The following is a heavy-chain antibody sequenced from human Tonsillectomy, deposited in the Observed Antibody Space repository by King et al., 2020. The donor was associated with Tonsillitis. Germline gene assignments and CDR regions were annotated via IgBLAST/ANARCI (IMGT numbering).Heavy chain of an antibody. Sequence: VQLVESGGGLVQPGGSLRLSCAASGFTFNNYAMSWVRQAPGKGLEWVSGIRGGGGRIYYADPVKGRFTISRDNSKNTVYLQMNSLRAEDTAVYYCANEFVYRNLYYFDNWGQGTLVTVSS. CDR3: ANEFVYRNLYYFDN. J-gene: IGHJ4*02. V-gene: IGHV3-23*04. CDR2: IRGGGGRI. CDR1: GFTFNNYA. D-gene: IGHD2-8*01.